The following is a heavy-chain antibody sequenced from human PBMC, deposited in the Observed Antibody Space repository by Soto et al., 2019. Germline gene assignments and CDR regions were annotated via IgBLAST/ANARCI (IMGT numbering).Heavy chain of an antibody. CDR1: GYTFTNHY. V-gene: IGHV1-46*01. Sequence: ASVKVSCKASGYTFTNHYIHWVRQAPGQGLEWVGLVNPSSGSVTYAQKVQGRVTMTRDTSTTTVYMQLSSLTSDDTAVYFCAKVRGGSFTYYFVDWGQGTLVT. D-gene: IGHD2-15*01. J-gene: IGHJ4*02. CDR3: AKVRGGSFTYYFVD. CDR2: VNPSSGSV.